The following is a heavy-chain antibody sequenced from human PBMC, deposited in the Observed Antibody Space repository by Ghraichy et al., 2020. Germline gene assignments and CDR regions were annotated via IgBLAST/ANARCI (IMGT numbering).Heavy chain of an antibody. J-gene: IGHJ5*02. CDR1: GFTFSDYW. D-gene: IGHD6-6*01. CDR2: INSDGSST. V-gene: IGHV3-74*01. CDR3: ARIASSRPFDP. Sequence: GGSLRLSCVVYGFTFSDYWMHWVRQAPGKGLVWVSRINSDGSSTSYADSVKGRFTISRDNAKNTLYLQMNSLRAEDTAVYYCARIASSRPFDPWGQGTLVTVSS.